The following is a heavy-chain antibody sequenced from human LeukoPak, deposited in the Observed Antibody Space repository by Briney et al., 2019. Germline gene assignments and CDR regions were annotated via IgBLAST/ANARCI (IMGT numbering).Heavy chain of an antibody. CDR1: GLTFSSYS. CDR3: ARDRGRGDTGYYFDY. Sequence: PGGSLRLSCAASGLTFSSYSMNWVRQAPGKGLEGVSSISSSSSYIYYADSVKGRFTISRDNAKNSLYLQMNSLRAEDTAVYYCARDRGRGDTGYYFDYWGQGTLVTVSS. V-gene: IGHV3-21*01. J-gene: IGHJ4*02. D-gene: IGHD2-21*01. CDR2: ISSSSSYI.